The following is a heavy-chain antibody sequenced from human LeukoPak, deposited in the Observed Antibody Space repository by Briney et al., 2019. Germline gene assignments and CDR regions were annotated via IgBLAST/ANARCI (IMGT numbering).Heavy chain of an antibody. Sequence: SETLSLTCTVSGGSISSSSYYWGWIRQPPGKGLEWIGSIYYSGSTYYNPSLKSRVTISVDTSKNQFSLKLSSVTAADTAVYYCASKLRRPSSTPPDYWGQGTLVTVSS. D-gene: IGHD2-2*01. J-gene: IGHJ4*02. CDR2: IYYSGST. CDR3: ASKLRRPSSTPPDY. CDR1: GGSISSSSYY. V-gene: IGHV4-39*01.